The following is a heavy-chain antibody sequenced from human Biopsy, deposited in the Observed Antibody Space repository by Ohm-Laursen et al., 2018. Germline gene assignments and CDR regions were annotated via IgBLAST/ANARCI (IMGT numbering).Heavy chain of an antibody. V-gene: IGHV1-69*13. D-gene: IGHD3-10*01. CDR3: ASSDGRSGFDY. CDR2: ILPFYGTT. CDR1: GGTFTMFP. J-gene: IGHJ4*02. Sequence: ASVKVSCKASGGTFTMFPISWVRQAPGQGLEWMGAILPFYGTTNFAQKFQGRVTPTADGSTSTAYMELSSLRSEDTGVYYCASSDGRSGFDYWGQGTLVTVSS.